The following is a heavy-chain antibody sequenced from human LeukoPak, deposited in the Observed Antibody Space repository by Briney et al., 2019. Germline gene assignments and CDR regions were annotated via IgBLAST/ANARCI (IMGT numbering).Heavy chain of an antibody. D-gene: IGHD3-3*01. CDR2: IRSNSSHI. CDR1: GFTFINYR. J-gene: IGHJ6*02. CDR3: ARDKAYDFWSGFYYYGMDV. Sequence: PGGSLRLSCAASGFTFINYRMNWVRQAPGKGLEGVSSIRSNSSHILYADSVKGRFTISRDNAKNSLYLQMNSLRAEDTAVYYCARDKAYDFWSGFYYYGMDVWGQGTTVTVSS. V-gene: IGHV3-21*01.